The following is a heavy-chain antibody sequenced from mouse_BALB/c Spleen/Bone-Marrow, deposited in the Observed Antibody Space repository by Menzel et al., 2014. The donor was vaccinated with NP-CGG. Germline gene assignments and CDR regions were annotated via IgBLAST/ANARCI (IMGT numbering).Heavy chain of an antibody. CDR1: GDSITSGY. CDR3: ARILLRSYAMDY. V-gene: IGHV3-8*02. Sequence: EVQRVESGPSLVKPSQTLSLTCSVTGDSITSGYWNWIRKFPGNKLEYMGYISYSGSTYYNPSLKSRISITRDTSKNQYYLQLNSVTTEDTATYYCARILLRSYAMDYWGQGTSVTVSS. CDR2: ISYSGST. J-gene: IGHJ4*01. D-gene: IGHD1-1*01.